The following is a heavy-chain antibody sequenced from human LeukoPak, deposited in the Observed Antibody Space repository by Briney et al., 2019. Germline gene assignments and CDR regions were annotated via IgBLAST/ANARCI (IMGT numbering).Heavy chain of an antibody. CDR2: IYYSGST. V-gene: IGHV4-39*01. D-gene: IGHD3-3*01. Sequence: PSETLSLTCTVSGGSISSSSYYWGWIRQPPGKGLEWIGSIYYSGSTYYNPSLKSRVTISVDTSKNQFSLKLSSVTAADTAVYYCARHVEARSGYYFWFDPWGQGTLVTVSS. CDR3: ARHVEARSGYYFWFDP. J-gene: IGHJ5*02. CDR1: GGSISSSSYY.